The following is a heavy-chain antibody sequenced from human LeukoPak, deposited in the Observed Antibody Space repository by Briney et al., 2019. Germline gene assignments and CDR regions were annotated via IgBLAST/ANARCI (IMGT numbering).Heavy chain of an antibody. CDR3: ATSSGWTGSGFDI. Sequence: PGGSLRLSCAASGFTFSSYSMNWVRQAPGKGLEWVAVISYDGSNKYYADSVKGRFTISRDNSKNTLYLQMNSLRAEDTAVYYCATSSGWTGSGFDIWGQGTMVTVSS. D-gene: IGHD6-19*01. CDR1: GFTFSSYS. V-gene: IGHV3-30*03. J-gene: IGHJ3*02. CDR2: ISYDGSNK.